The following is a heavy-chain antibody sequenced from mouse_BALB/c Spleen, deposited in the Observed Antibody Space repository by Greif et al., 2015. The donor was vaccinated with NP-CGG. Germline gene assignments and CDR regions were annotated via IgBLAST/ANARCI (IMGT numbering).Heavy chain of an antibody. V-gene: IGHV1-69*02. CDR3: ARRGVYYYAMDY. CDR2: IDPSDSYT. J-gene: IGHJ4*01. CDR1: GYAFTSYW. Sequence: QVQLQQSGAELVKPGASVKLSCKASGYAFTSYWMHWVKQRPGQGLEWIGEIDPSDSYTNYNQKFKGKATLTVDKSSSTAYMQLSSLTSEDSAVYYCARRGVYYYAMDYWGQGTSVTVSS.